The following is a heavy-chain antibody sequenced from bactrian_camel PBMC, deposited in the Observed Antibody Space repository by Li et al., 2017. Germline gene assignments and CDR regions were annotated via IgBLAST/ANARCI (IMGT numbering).Heavy chain of an antibody. D-gene: IGHD1*01. J-gene: IGHJ4*01. V-gene: IGHV3S6*01. Sequence: SGGDSVQAGGALRLSCVASGITVSTFCMGWLRQAPGKGLEWVSGIYLDGTQTYNADSVKGRFSISRDNTKNTVYLQMDSLKTEDTATYYCVKDPWRDGLGNWGQGTQVTVS. CDR1: GITVSTFC. CDR2: IYLDGTQT. CDR3: VKDPWRDGLGN.